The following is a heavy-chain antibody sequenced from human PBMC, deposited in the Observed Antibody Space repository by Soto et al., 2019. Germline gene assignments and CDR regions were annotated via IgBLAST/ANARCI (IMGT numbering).Heavy chain of an antibody. CDR2: IYCDDDK. V-gene: IGHV2-5*02. D-gene: IGHD3-10*01. Sequence: QITLKESGPTLVRPTQTLTLTCTFSGFSLTTSGVGVGWIRQPPGKALEWLAVIYCDDDKRYSSSLKSRLTITKDTSKNQVVLTMTNMDPVDTATYYCAHHPYYGLGSYSFDYWGQGTLVTVSS. CDR1: GFSLTTSGVG. J-gene: IGHJ4*02. CDR3: AHHPYYGLGSYSFDY.